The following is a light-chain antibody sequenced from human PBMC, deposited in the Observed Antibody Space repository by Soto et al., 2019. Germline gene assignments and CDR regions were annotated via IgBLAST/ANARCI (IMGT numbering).Light chain of an antibody. Sequence: QSVLTQPASVSGSPGQSITIYCTGTSSDVGAYNYVSWYQHDAGKAPKLMIYDVNNRPSGVSNRFSGAKSGNTASLTISGLQAEDEADYYCSSYTTTNTVLFGGGTKLTVL. CDR1: SSDVGAYNY. CDR3: SSYTTTNTVL. CDR2: DVN. J-gene: IGLJ2*01. V-gene: IGLV2-14*03.